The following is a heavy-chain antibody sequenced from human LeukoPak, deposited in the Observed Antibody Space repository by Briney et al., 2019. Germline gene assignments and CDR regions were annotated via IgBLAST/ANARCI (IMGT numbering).Heavy chain of an antibody. CDR2: ISWNSGSI. Sequence: GRSLRLSCAASGFTFDDYAMHWVRQAPGKGLEWVSGISWNSGSIGYADSVKGRFTISRDNAKNSLYLQMNILRAEDTALYYCAKDISGYESDAFDIWGQGTMVTVSS. V-gene: IGHV3-9*01. CDR3: AKDISGYESDAFDI. D-gene: IGHD5-12*01. J-gene: IGHJ3*02. CDR1: GFTFDDYA.